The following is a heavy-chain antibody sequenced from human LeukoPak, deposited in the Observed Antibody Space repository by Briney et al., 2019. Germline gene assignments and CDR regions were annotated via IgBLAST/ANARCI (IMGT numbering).Heavy chain of an antibody. D-gene: IGHD3-22*01. CDR2: IKQDGSEK. CDR1: GFTFSSYW. V-gene: IGHV3-7*04. Sequence: PGGSLRPSCAASGFTFSSYWMSWVRQAPGKGLEWVANIKQDGSEKYYVDSVKGRFTISRDNAKNSLYLQMNSLRAEDTAVYYCAKGYYDSSGYYPHYFDYWGQGTLVTVSS. CDR3: AKGYYDSSGYYPHYFDY. J-gene: IGHJ4*02.